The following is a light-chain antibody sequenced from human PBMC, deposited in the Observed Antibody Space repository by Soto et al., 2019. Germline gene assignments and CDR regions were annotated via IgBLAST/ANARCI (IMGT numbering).Light chain of an antibody. V-gene: IGKV3-15*01. CDR1: QNIYSN. J-gene: IGKJ4*01. Sequence: IALTQSPATVSVSPGDRFTLSCWASQNIYSNLGWYQQRPGQXPRXXIYRASARPTGIPARFSGSGYGTDLTITISSLQPEDGATYYGQQSYSSPLTFGGGTKVDIK. CDR3: QQSYSSPLT. CDR2: RAS.